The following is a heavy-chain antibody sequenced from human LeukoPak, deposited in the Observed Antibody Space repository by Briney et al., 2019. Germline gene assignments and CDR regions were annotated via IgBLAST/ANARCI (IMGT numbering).Heavy chain of an antibody. CDR2: ISAYNGNT. V-gene: IGHV1-18*01. CDR3: ARTNYYYDSSGYCDY. Sequence: ASVTVSCTASGYTFIIYGISWVRQAPGQGLEWMGWISAYNGNTNYAQKLQGRVTMTTDTSTSTAYMELRSLRSDDTAMYYCARTNYYYDSSGYCDYWGQGTLVSVSS. J-gene: IGHJ4*02. D-gene: IGHD3-22*01. CDR1: GYTFIIYG.